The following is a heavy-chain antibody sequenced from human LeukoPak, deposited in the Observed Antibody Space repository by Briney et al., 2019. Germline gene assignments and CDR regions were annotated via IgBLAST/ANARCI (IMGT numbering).Heavy chain of an antibody. CDR2: IRYDGNNK. CDR3: AKDAWDIVVVPAAPTLYGMDV. D-gene: IGHD2-2*01. Sequence: PGGSLRLSCAASGFTFSSYGMHWVRQAPGKGLEWVAFIRYDGNNKYYADSVKGRFTISRDNSKNTLYLQMNSLRAEDTAVYYCAKDAWDIVVVPAAPTLYGMDVWGKGTTVTVSS. J-gene: IGHJ6*04. CDR1: GFTFSSYG. V-gene: IGHV3-30*02.